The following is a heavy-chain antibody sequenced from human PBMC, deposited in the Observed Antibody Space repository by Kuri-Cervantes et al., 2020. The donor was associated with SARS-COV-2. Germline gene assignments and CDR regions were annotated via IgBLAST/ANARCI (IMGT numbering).Heavy chain of an antibody. CDR3: ARMTTGDYMDV. V-gene: IGHV1-69*05. J-gene: IGHJ6*03. D-gene: IGHD7-27*01. CDR2: IIPIFGTA. CDR1: GYTFVSFG. Sequence: SVKVSCKASGYTFVSFGISWVRQAPGQGLEWMGGIIPIFGTANYAQKFQGRVTITTDESTSTAYMELSSLRSEDTAVYYCARMTTGDYMDVWGKGTTVTVSS.